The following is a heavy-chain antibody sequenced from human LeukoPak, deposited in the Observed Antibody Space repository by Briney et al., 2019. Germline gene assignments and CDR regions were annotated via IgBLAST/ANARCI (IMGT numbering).Heavy chain of an antibody. D-gene: IGHD6-19*01. J-gene: IGHJ4*02. Sequence: GGSLRLSCAASGFTFGDYAMGWVRQAPGKGLEWVSLIRGDGRTTSYAGSVKGRFTISRDNSKNSLYLQMSSLRGEDTAIYYCAKDAVAGTWLHYWGQGTLVTVSS. CDR1: GFTFGDYA. V-gene: IGHV3-43*02. CDR3: AKDAVAGTWLHY. CDR2: IRGDGRTT.